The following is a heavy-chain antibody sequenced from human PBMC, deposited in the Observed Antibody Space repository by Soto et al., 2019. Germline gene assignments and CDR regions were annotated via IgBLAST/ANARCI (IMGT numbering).Heavy chain of an antibody. CDR3: SRDGYCSGGSCYSVPVFDY. V-gene: IGHV3-21*01. CDR1: GFTFSSYS. CDR2: ISSRSSYI. J-gene: IGHJ4*02. D-gene: IGHD2-15*01. Sequence: PGGSLRLSCAASGFTFSSYSMNWVRQAPGKGLEWVSSISSRSSYIYYAESVKGRFTISRDNSKNTLYLQMNSLRAEDTAVYYCSRDGYCSGGSCYSVPVFDYWGQGTLVTVSS.